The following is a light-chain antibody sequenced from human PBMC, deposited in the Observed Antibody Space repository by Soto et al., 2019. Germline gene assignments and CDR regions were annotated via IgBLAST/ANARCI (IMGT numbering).Light chain of an antibody. CDR3: QQHYHTPWT. CDR2: GAS. Sequence: EIVLTQSPGTLSLSPGERATLSCRASQSVNDDNLAWHQQKPGQAPRLLIYGASRRATGIPERFSGSGSGTDFTLTISRLEPEDFAVYYCQQHYHTPWTFGQGTKVEIK. CDR1: QSVNDDN. J-gene: IGKJ1*01. V-gene: IGKV3-20*01.